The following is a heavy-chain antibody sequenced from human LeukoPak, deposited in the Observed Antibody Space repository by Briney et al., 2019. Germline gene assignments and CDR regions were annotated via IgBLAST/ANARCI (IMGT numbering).Heavy chain of an antibody. CDR1: GYTFAGYW. V-gene: IGHV5-51*01. CDR3: ARHEALQYYLRAEY. CDR2: AYPGNSNI. J-gene: IGHJ4*02. D-gene: IGHD2/OR15-2a*01. Sequence: GESLKISCKGSGYTFAGYWIGWVRQIPGKGLEWIGIAYPGNSNIKYNPSFQGRVTISADKSTCTAYLQWSSLRASDTGIYYCARHEALQYYLRAEYWGQGTLVTVSS.